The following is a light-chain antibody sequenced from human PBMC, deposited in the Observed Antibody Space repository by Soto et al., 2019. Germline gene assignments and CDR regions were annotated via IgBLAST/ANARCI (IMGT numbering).Light chain of an antibody. Sequence: EIVMTQSPATLSVSPGERATLSCRASQSVSNNLAWYQQKPGQVPRLLIYGASTRATGIPARFSGSGSGTEFTLTISSLQSEDFAVYYCQQYNSWPLTFGGGTKVAIK. CDR1: QSVSNN. J-gene: IGKJ4*01. V-gene: IGKV3-15*01. CDR2: GAS. CDR3: QQYNSWPLT.